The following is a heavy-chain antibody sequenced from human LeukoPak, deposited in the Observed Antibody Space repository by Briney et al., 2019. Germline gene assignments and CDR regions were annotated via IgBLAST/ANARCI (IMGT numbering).Heavy chain of an antibody. J-gene: IGHJ4*02. Sequence: PGGSLRLSCAASGFTFSNYNMNWVRQAPGKGLEWVSSIRSSTTYVYYADSVKGRFTISRDNAKNSLYLQMNSLRAEDTAVYYCARDAPTYYYDSSGYYLGAFDYWGQGTLVTVSS. V-gene: IGHV3-21*01. D-gene: IGHD3-22*01. CDR2: IRSSTTYV. CDR3: ARDAPTYYYDSSGYYLGAFDY. CDR1: GFTFSNYN.